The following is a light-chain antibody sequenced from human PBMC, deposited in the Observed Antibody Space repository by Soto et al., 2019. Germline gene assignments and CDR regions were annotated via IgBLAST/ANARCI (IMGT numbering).Light chain of an antibody. Sequence: QSVLTQPASVSGSPGQSITISCTGTSSDVGGYNYVSWYQQHPGKAPKLMIYDVNTRPSGVSNRFSGSKSGNPASLTISGLQAEDEADYYCSSYTSSISFGGGTKLTVL. V-gene: IGLV2-14*01. CDR3: SSYTSSIS. J-gene: IGLJ2*01. CDR2: DVN. CDR1: SSDVGGYNY.